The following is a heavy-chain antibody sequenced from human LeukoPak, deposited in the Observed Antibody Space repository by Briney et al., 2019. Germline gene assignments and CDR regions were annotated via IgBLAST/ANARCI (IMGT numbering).Heavy chain of an antibody. V-gene: IGHV4-34*01. J-gene: IGHJ4*02. CDR1: GGSFSGYY. CDR2: INHNGST. CDR3: ARALSSYCGGDCYSDYFDY. Sequence: SSETLSLTCAVYGGSFSGYYWSWIRQPPGKGLEWIGEINHNGSTNYNPSLKSRVTISVDTSKNQFSLKLSSVAAADTAVYYCARALSSYCGGDCYSDYFDYWGQGTLVTVSS. D-gene: IGHD2-21*02.